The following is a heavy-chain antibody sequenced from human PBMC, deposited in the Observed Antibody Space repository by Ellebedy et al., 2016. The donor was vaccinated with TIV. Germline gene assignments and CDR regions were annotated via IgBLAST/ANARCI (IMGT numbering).Heavy chain of an antibody. CDR3: ARNLASTGNFDY. J-gene: IGHJ4*02. CDR1: GYTFTIYY. Sequence: ASVKVSCXASGYTFTIYYMHWVRQAPGQGLEWMGIINTSGGSTSYAQKFQGRVTMTSDTSTSTVYMELSSLRSEDTAVYFCARNLASTGNFDYWGQGTLVTVSS. CDR2: INTSGGST. D-gene: IGHD1-1*01. V-gene: IGHV1-46*01.